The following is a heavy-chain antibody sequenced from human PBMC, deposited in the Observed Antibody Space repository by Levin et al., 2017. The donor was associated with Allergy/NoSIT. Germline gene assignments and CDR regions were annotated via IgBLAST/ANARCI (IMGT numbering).Heavy chain of an antibody. CDR2: IYYSGST. V-gene: IGHV4-39*01. CDR1: GGSISSSSYY. CDR3: ARQGLGIAVAGNTFDY. J-gene: IGHJ4*02. D-gene: IGHD6-19*01. Sequence: SQTLSLTCTVSGGSISSSSYYWGWIRQPPGKGLEWIGSIYYSGSTYYNPSLKSRVTISVDTSKNQFSLKLSSVTAADTAVYYCARQGLGIAVAGNTFDYWGQGTLVTVSS.